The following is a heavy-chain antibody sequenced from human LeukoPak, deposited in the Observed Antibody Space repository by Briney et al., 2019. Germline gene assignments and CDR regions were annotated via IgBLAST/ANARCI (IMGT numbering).Heavy chain of an antibody. CDR3: AKDWDYNFWSNYDH. Sequence: GGSLRLSCATSGFGFNKYGMHWVRQAPGKGLEWVAYIRYDGSDKHYGDSVKGRFTISRDDSKNTLYLQMSSLRAEDTAVYYCAKDWDYNFWSNYDHWGQGILVTVSS. J-gene: IGHJ4*02. CDR1: GFGFNKYG. D-gene: IGHD3-3*01. CDR2: IRYDGSDK. V-gene: IGHV3-30*02.